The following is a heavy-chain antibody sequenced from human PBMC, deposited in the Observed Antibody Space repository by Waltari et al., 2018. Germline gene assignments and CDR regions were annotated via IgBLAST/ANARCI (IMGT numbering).Heavy chain of an antibody. Sequence: QVQLQESGPGLVKPSQTLSLTCTVSGGSISSGSSYWRWNRQPAGKGLEWIGYIYTSGSTNYNPSLKSRVTISVDTSKNQFSLKLSSVTAADTAVYYCARIVGAKKGPFDYWGQGTLVTVSS. V-gene: IGHV4-61*09. CDR2: IYTSGST. CDR3: ARIVGAKKGPFDY. J-gene: IGHJ4*02. D-gene: IGHD1-26*01. CDR1: GGSISSGSSY.